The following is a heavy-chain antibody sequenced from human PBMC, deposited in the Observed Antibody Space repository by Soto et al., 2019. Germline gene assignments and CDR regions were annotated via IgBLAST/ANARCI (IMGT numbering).Heavy chain of an antibody. V-gene: IGHV3-23*01. D-gene: IGHD2-21*01. J-gene: IGHJ4*02. CDR2: ITGGGNT. Sequence: VQLLESGGGLVQPGGSLRLSCVVSGFSFSYAIIWVRQAPGKGQEWVSGITGGGNTEYADSVKGRFTISRDYSKNTVYLQMNSLRAEDTAMYYCAKDAVYNDGLWLVSDWGQGTLVTVS. CDR1: GFSFSYA. CDR3: AKDAVYNDGLWLVSD.